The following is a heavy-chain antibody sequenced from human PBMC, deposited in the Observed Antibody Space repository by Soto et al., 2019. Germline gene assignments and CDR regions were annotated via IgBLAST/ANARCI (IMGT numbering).Heavy chain of an antibody. CDR2: ISAYNGNT. D-gene: IGHD6-6*01. Sequence: QVQLVQSGAEVKKPGASVKVSCKASGYTFTSSGISWVRQAPGQGLEWMGWISAYNGNTNYAPKLQGRVTMTTDTSTSTVYMELRSLRSADTAVYYCARAEYSSSEYWFDPWGQGTLVTVSS. CDR3: ARAEYSSSEYWFDP. CDR1: GYTFTSSG. J-gene: IGHJ5*02. V-gene: IGHV1-18*01.